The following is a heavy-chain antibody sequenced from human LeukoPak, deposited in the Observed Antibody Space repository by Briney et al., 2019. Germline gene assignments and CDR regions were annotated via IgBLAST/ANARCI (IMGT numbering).Heavy chain of an antibody. Sequence: SVKVSCKASGGTFSSYAISWVRQAPGQGLEWMGRIIPIFGTANYAQKFQGRVTITTDESTSTAYMELSSLRSEDTAVYYCAREAYYYDSSGYYYYFDYWGQGTLVTVSS. J-gene: IGHJ4*02. CDR1: GGTFSSYA. CDR2: IIPIFGTA. CDR3: AREAYYYDSSGYYYYFDY. V-gene: IGHV1-69*05. D-gene: IGHD3-22*01.